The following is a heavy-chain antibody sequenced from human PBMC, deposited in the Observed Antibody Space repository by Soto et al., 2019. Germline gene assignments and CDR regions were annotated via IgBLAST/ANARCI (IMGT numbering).Heavy chain of an antibody. Sequence: SVKVSCKASGGTFSSYAISWVRQAPGQGLEWMGGIIPIFGTANYAQKFQGRVTITADESTSTAYMELSSLRSEDTAVYYCAEIAAAGNWFDPWGQGTLVTVSS. CDR1: GGTFSSYA. D-gene: IGHD6-13*01. J-gene: IGHJ5*02. V-gene: IGHV1-69*13. CDR3: AEIAAAGNWFDP. CDR2: IIPIFGTA.